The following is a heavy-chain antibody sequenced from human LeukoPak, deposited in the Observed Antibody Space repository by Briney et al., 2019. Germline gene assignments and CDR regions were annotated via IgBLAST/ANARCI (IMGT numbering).Heavy chain of an antibody. CDR3: AKDSSSWKGDYFDY. V-gene: IGHV3-23*01. J-gene: IGHJ4*02. Sequence: PGGSLRLSCAASGFTFSSYAMSWVRQAPGKGLEWVSAISGSGGSTYYADSVKDRFTTSRDNSKNTLYLQMNSLRAEDTAVYYCAKDSSSWKGDYFDYWGQGTLVTVSS. CDR2: ISGSGGST. D-gene: IGHD6-13*01. CDR1: GFTFSSYA.